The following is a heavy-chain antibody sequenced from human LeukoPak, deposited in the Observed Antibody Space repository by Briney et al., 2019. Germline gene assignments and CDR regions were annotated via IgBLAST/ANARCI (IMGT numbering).Heavy chain of an antibody. J-gene: IGHJ5*02. V-gene: IGHV3-33*08. D-gene: IGHD6-13*01. CDR2: IWYDGSNK. Sequence: GRSLRPSCAASGFTFDDYAMHWVRQAPGKGLEWVAVIWYDGSNKYYADSVKGRFTISRDNSKNTLYLQMNSLRAEDTAVYYCARDRDPGYSTYWFDPWGQGTLVTVSS. CDR3: ARDRDPGYSTYWFDP. CDR1: GFTFDDYA.